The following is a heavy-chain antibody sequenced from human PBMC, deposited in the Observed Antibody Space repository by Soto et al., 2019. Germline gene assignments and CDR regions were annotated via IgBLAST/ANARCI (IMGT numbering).Heavy chain of an antibody. J-gene: IGHJ2*01. CDR3: ARPPPFMQAVAETSGWYFDL. D-gene: IGHD6-19*01. CDR1: GGSISSSSYY. Sequence: SETLSLTCTVSGGSISSSSYYWGWIRQPPGKGLEWIGSIYYSGSTYYNPSLKSRVTISVDTSKNQFSLKLSSVTAADTAVYYCARPPPFMQAVAETSGWYFDLWGRGTLVTVSS. CDR2: IYYSGST. V-gene: IGHV4-39*01.